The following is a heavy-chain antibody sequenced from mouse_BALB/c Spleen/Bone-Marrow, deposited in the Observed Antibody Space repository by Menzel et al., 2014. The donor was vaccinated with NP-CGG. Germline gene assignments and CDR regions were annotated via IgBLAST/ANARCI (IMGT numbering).Heavy chain of an antibody. J-gene: IGHJ3*01. V-gene: IGHV1-69*02. CDR1: GYTFTSYW. CDR3: TRKDY. Sequence: QVQLQQSGAELVRPGASVKLSCKASGYTFTSYWINWVKQRPGRGLEWIGNIYPSDSYTNYNQKFKDKATLTVDKSSSTAYMQLSSPTSEDAAVYYCTRKDYWGQGTLVTVAA. CDR2: IYPSDSYT.